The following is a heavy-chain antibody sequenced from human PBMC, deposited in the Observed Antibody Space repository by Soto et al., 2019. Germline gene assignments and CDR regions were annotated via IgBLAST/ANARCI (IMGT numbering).Heavy chain of an antibody. J-gene: IGHJ6*02. CDR1: GYSFTTHW. D-gene: IGHD2-15*01. CDR3: ARHGEGYCSGGSCLYYGMDV. V-gene: IGHV5-51*01. Sequence: GESLKISCKGSGYSFTTHWIVWVRQMPEKGLEWVGIIYPGDSETRYSPSFQGQVSISADQSTSTAYLQWSSLKASDSAIYYCARHGEGYCSGGSCLYYGMDVWAQGTTLTVSS. CDR2: IYPGDSET.